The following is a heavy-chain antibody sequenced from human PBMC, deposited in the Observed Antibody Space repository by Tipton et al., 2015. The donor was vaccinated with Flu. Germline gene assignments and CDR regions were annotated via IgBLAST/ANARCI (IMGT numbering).Heavy chain of an antibody. CDR1: GVSITTSSYY. D-gene: IGHD3-10*01. J-gene: IGHJ4*02. V-gene: IGHV4-61*02. Sequence: TLSLTCSVSGVSITTSSYYWTWVRQPAGKGLEWIGRVYGRGITNYNPSLQSRLTISIDTSTNQCSLQLSSVTAADTAVYYCVGVKPPGKFDSWGQGTLVTVSS. CDR3: VGVKPPGKFDS. CDR2: VYGRGIT.